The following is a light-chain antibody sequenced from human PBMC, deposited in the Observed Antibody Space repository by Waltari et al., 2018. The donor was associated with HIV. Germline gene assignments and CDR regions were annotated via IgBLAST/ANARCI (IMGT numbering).Light chain of an antibody. CDR2: AAS. V-gene: IGKV1-39*01. CDR1: QSISTY. Sequence: IQMTQSPSSLSASVGDRVTITCRASQSISTYLNWYQQKPGKAPKLLIFAASSLQSGVPPRFSGSGSGTDFTLTISSLQPEDFATYYCQQSYSTPVYTFGQGTKLEIK. CDR3: QQSYSTPVYT. J-gene: IGKJ2*01.